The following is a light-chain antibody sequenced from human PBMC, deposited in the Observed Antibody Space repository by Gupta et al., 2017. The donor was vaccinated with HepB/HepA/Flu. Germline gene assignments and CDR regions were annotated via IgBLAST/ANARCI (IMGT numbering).Light chain of an antibody. CDR3: QQYAGT. CDR2: KAS. CDR1: QSISSW. Sequence: DIQMTQSPSTLSASVGDRVTITCRASQSISSWLAWYQQKPGKAPKLLIYKASSLESGVPSRVSGSGSGTEFTRTISSLQPDDFATYYGQQYAGTFGQGTKVEIK. J-gene: IGKJ1*01. V-gene: IGKV1-5*03.